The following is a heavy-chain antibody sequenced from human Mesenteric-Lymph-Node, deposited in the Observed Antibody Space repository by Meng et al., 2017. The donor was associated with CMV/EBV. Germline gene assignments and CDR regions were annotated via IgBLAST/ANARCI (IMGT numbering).Heavy chain of an antibody. CDR3: AKEEQYYLPLDY. V-gene: IGHV1-2*02. D-gene: IGHD3-16*01. Sequence: CQASGYTFTDYYVHWVRQAPGQGPEWMGWISPNTGATNYAQKFQGRVTMSRDTSISTVFMELSSLRSDDSAVYYCAKEEQYYLPLDYWGQGTLVTVSS. J-gene: IGHJ4*02. CDR1: GYTFTDYY. CDR2: ISPNTGAT.